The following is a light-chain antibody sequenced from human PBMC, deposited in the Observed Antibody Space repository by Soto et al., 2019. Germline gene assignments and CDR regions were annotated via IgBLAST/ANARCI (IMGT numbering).Light chain of an antibody. Sequence: QSALTQPASVSGSPGQSITISCTGTSSDVGDYNYVSWYQQHPGKAPKLIIYEVNKRPSGVSSRFSGSKSGNTASLTISGLQAEDEAEYYCSSYTSRTTLVVFGGGTKLTVL. CDR3: SSYTSRTTLVV. CDR1: SSDVGDYNY. V-gene: IGLV2-14*01. J-gene: IGLJ2*01. CDR2: EVN.